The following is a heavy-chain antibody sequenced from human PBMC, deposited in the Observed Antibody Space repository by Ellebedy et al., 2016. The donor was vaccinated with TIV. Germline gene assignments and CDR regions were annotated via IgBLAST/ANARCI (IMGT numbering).Heavy chain of an antibody. CDR3: ASTGREQVDY. CDR1: GFTVSSNY. Sequence: ESLKISCAASGFTVSSNYMSWVRQAPGKGLEWVSVIYSGGSTYYADSVKGRFTISRDNSKNTLYLQMNSLRAEDTAVYYCASTGREQVDYWGQGTLVTVSS. V-gene: IGHV3-53*01. CDR2: IYSGGST. D-gene: IGHD3-10*01. J-gene: IGHJ4*02.